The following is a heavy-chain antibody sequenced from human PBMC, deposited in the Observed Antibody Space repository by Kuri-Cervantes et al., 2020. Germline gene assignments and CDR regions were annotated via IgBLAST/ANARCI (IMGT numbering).Heavy chain of an antibody. CDR3: ARDLGVAGSLRFGY. D-gene: IGHD6-19*01. Sequence: SVKVSCKASGYTFTGYYMHWVRQAPGQGPEWMGGIIPIFGTANYAQKFQGRVTITTDESTSTAYMELSSLRSEDTAVYYCARDLGVAGSLRFGYWGQGTLVTVSS. CDR1: GYTFTGYY. J-gene: IGHJ4*02. CDR2: IIPIFGTA. V-gene: IGHV1-69*05.